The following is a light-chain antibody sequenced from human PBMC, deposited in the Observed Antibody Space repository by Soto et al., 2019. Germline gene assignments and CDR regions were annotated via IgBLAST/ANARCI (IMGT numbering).Light chain of an antibody. CDR1: ESVSSN. CDR3: QQYNNWLT. Sequence: EIGMTQSPATLSVSPGERATLSCRASESVSSNLAWYQQEPGQAPRLLIYGASTRAAGIPGRFSGSGSGTEFTLTISSQQSEDFALYYCQQYNNWLTFGGGTKVEIK. V-gene: IGKV3-15*01. CDR2: GAS. J-gene: IGKJ4*01.